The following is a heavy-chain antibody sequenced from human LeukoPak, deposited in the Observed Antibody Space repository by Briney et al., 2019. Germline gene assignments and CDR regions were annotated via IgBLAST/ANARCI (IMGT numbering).Heavy chain of an antibody. J-gene: IGHJ4*02. D-gene: IGHD3-22*01. V-gene: IGHV3-74*01. CDR1: GFTFSSYW. CDR3: ARAFYDSSGREGVDY. CDR2: INSDGSST. Sequence: GGSLRLSCAASGFTFSSYWMHWVRQAPGKGLVWVSRINSDGSSTSYADSVKGRFTISRDNAKNTLYLQMNSLRAEDTAVYYCARAFYDSSGREGVDYWGQGTLVTVSS.